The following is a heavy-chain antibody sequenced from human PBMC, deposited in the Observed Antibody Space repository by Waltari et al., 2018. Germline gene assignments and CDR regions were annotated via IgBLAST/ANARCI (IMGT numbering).Heavy chain of an antibody. CDR1: GFAFSGFH. CDR3: ARDLTAIRAFDY. Sequence: QVQLVESGGGLVKAGGFLRLPCVAFGFAFSGFHLNWVRQAPGKGLQWVSFIHTGGGYTNYADSVKGRFTISRDDAKNSVYLQMNSLSADDTAVYFCARDLTAIRAFDYWGHGILVTVSS. J-gene: IGHJ4*01. D-gene: IGHD2-21*02. V-gene: IGHV3-11*06. CDR2: IHTGGGYT.